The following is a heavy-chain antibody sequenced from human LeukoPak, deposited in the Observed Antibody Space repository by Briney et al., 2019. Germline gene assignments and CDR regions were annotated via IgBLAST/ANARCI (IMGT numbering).Heavy chain of an antibody. CDR3: ARGATMVRGVSYYYYMDV. D-gene: IGHD3-10*01. CDR2: IYTSGST. V-gene: IGHV4-4*07. Sequence: SETLSLTCTVSGGSISSYYWSWIRQPAGKGLEWIGRIYTSGSTNYNPSLKSRVTMSVDTSKNQFSLKLSSVTAADTAVYYCARGATMVRGVSYYYYMDVWGKGTTVTVSS. J-gene: IGHJ6*03. CDR1: GGSISSYY.